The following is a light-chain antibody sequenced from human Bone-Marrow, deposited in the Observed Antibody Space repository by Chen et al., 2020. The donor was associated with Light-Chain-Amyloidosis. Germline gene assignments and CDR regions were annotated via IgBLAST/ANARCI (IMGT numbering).Light chain of an antibody. CDR1: DLPTKY. CDR2: RDT. CDR3: QSADSSGTYEVI. V-gene: IGLV3-25*03. Sequence: SYELTQPPSVSVSPGQTASITCSGDDLPTKYAYWYQQKPGQAPVLVIHRDTERPSGISERFSGSSSGPTATLTISGVQAEDDADYHCQSADSSGTYEVIFGGGTKLTVL. J-gene: IGLJ2*01.